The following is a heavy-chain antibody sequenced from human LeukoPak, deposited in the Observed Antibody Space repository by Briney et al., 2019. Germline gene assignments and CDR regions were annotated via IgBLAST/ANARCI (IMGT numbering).Heavy chain of an antibody. CDR3: ARAEGGSSSSYSSFDY. V-gene: IGHV5-51*01. Sequence: GESLKISCKGSGYSFTSYWIGWVRQMPGKGLEWMGIIYPGDSDTRYSPSFQGQVTISADKSISTAYLQWSSLKASDTAMYYCARAEGGSSSSYSSFDYWGQGTLVTVSS. CDR1: GYSFTSYW. D-gene: IGHD6-13*01. J-gene: IGHJ4*02. CDR2: IYPGDSDT.